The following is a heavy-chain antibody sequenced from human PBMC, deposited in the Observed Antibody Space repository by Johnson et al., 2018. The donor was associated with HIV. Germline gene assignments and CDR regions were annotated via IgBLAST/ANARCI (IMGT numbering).Heavy chain of an antibody. Sequence: VQLVESGGGLVQPGGSLRLSCAASRFTFRSYWMSWVRQAPGKGLEWVANIKQDASDKYYVDSVKGRFTISRDNAKNSLYLQMNRLRAEDTAVYYCARESPGDAVDIWGQGTMVTVSS. CDR2: IKQDASDK. D-gene: IGHD3-16*01. CDR1: RFTFRSYW. CDR3: ARESPGDAVDI. J-gene: IGHJ3*02. V-gene: IGHV3-7*01.